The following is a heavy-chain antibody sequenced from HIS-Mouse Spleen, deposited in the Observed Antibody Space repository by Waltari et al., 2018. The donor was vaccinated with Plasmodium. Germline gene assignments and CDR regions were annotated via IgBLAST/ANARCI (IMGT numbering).Heavy chain of an antibody. CDR3: ASSWYWYFDL. Sequence: EVQLVESGGGLVQPGGSLRLSCAASGFTFSSYGMSWVRQAPGKGLEGVAKIKQDGSEKYYVDSVKGRFTISRDNAKNSLYLQMNSLRAEDTAVYYCASSWYWYFDLWGRGTLVTVSS. CDR1: GFTFSSYG. CDR2: IKQDGSEK. V-gene: IGHV3-7*01. D-gene: IGHD6-13*01. J-gene: IGHJ2*01.